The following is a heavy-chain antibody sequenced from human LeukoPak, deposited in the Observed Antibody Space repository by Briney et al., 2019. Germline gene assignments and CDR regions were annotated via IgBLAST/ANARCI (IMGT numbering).Heavy chain of an antibody. V-gene: IGHV3-21*01. J-gene: IGHJ3*02. Sequence: GGSLRLSCAASGLTFSYYSMNWVRQAPGKGLEWVSSISSSSNYIYYADSVKGRFTISRDNAKNSLYLQMNSLRAEDTAVYYCARGGAAAGLDAFDIWGQGIVVAVSS. CDR2: ISSSSNYI. CDR3: ARGGAAAGLDAFDI. CDR1: GLTFSYYS. D-gene: IGHD6-13*01.